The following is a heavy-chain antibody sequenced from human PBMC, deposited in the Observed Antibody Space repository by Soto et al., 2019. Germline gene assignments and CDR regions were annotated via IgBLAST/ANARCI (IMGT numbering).Heavy chain of an antibody. CDR2: ISGSGGST. J-gene: IGHJ5*02. V-gene: IGHV3-23*01. Sequence: GGSLSLSCTAAGFPFILYAMSWVRQAPGKGLEWVSAISGSGGSTYYADSVKCLFTISRDNPKNTRYPQMSILRAEDTAVNYCAKGPLYSSPLTWFDPGGQGPLVPVS. CDR1: GFPFILYA. D-gene: IGHD6-13*01. CDR3: AKGPLYSSPLTWFDP.